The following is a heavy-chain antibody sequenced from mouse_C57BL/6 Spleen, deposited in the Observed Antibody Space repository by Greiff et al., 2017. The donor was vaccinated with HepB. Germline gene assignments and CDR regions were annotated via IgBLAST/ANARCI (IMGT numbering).Heavy chain of an antibody. J-gene: IGHJ1*03. V-gene: IGHV1-59*01. CDR2: IDPSDSYT. CDR1: GYTFTSYW. D-gene: IGHD1-1*01. Sequence: QVQLQQPGAELVRPGTSVKLSCKASGYTFTSYWMHWVKQRPGQGLEWIGVIDPSDSYTNYNQKFKGKATLTVDTSSSTAYMQLSSLTSEDSAVYYCARGSSYVGYFDVWGTGTTVTVSS. CDR3: ARGSSYVGYFDV.